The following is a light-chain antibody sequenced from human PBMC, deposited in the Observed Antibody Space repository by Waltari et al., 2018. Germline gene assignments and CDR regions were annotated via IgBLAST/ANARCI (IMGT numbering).Light chain of an antibody. J-gene: IGLJ3*02. V-gene: IGLV2-14*02. CDR3: SSYGASMTLL. CDR2: EVK. Sequence: QSALTQPASVSGSPGPSITISCTGSNSDIGTFNLVSWYEQHPGKAPKLILYEVKNRPSGVSDRFSGSKSDNTASLTISGLQHEDEATYFCSSYGASMTLLFGGGTRVTVL. CDR1: NSDIGTFNL.